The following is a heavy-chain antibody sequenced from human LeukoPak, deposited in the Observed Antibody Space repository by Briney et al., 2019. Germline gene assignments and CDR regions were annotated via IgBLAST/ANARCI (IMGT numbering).Heavy chain of an antibody. CDR3: ARSLSTGRTYPDY. CDR1: GGTFSSYA. Sequence: ASVKVSCKASGGTFSSYAISWVRQAPGQRLEWMGRIIPILGIANYAQKFQGRVTITADKSTSTAYMELSSLRSEDTAVYYCARSLSTGRTYPDYWGQGTLVTVSS. J-gene: IGHJ4*02. V-gene: IGHV1-69*04. CDR2: IIPILGIA. D-gene: IGHD1-1*01.